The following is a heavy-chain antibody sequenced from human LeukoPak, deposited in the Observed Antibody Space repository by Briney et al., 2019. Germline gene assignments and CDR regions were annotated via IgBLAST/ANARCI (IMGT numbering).Heavy chain of an antibody. CDR2: IYTSGST. D-gene: IGHD4-17*01. CDR1: GGSISSYY. Sequence: PSETLSLTCTVSGGSISSYYWSWIRQPAGKGLEWIGRIYTSGSTNYNPSLKSRVTMSVDTSKNQFSLKLSSVTAADTAVYYCARHTLTVPSNYYYGMDVWGQGTTVTVSS. V-gene: IGHV4-4*07. J-gene: IGHJ6*02. CDR3: ARHTLTVPSNYYYGMDV.